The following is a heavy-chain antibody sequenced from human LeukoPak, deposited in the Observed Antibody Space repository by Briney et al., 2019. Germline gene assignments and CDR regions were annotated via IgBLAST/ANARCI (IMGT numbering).Heavy chain of an antibody. V-gene: IGHV3-21*01. CDR3: ARLSKQQLEAVGYFDY. J-gene: IGHJ4*02. CDR2: ISSSSSYI. D-gene: IGHD6-13*01. Sequence: GGSLRLSCAASGFTFSSYNMNWVRQAPGKGLEWVSSISSSSSYIYYADSVKGRFTISRDNAKNSLYLQMNSLRAEDTAVYYCARLSKQQLEAVGYFDYWGQGTLVTVSS. CDR1: GFTFSSYN.